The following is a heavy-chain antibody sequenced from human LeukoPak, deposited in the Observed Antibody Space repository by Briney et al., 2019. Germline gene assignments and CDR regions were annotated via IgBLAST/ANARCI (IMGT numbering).Heavy chain of an antibody. CDR2: IYDDNT. D-gene: IGHD1-26*01. Sequence: PGGSLRLSCAASGFTFSSSAMTWVRQAPGKGLEWVSTIYDDNTYYADSVKGRFAISTDNSKNTLYLQMNSLRVEDTAVYYCGKNRYSGSLSPFDIWGQGTMVTVSS. V-gene: IGHV3-23*01. CDR1: GFTFSSSA. CDR3: GKNRYSGSLSPFDI. J-gene: IGHJ3*02.